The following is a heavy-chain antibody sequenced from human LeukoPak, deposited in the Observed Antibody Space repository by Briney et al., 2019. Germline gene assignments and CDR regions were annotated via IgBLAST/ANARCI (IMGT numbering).Heavy chain of an antibody. Sequence: GSLRLSCAASGFTFSNYAMHWVRQAPGKGLEWVAVISYDGSNKYYADSVRGRFTISRDNSKNTLYLQTNSLRSEDTAVYYCSRGQFRLGQYDSSAFDYWGQGTLVTVSS. J-gene: IGHJ4*02. CDR2: ISYDGSNK. CDR3: SRGQFRLGQYDSSAFDY. D-gene: IGHD3-22*01. V-gene: IGHV3-30*04. CDR1: GFTFSNYA.